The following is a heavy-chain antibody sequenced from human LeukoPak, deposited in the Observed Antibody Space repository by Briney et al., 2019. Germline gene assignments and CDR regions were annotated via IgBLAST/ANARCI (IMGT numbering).Heavy chain of an antibody. Sequence: ASVKVSCKASGGTFNSYAISWVRQAPGQGLEWMGGIIPIFGIPDSAQKFQGRLTITADESTTTAYMELSSLRSDDTAIYYCGLSGNYYYYYMDVWGKGTTVTVSS. V-gene: IGHV1-69*13. J-gene: IGHJ6*03. CDR2: IIPIFGIP. CDR3: GLSGNYYYYYMDV. D-gene: IGHD6-25*01. CDR1: GGTFNSYA.